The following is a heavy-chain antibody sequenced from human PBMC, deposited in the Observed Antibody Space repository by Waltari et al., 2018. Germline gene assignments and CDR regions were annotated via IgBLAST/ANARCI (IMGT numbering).Heavy chain of an antibody. Sequence: EVQLVESGGGVVRPGGSLRLSCAASGFTFDDYGMSWVRQAPGKGLGWVSGINWNGGSTGYADSVKGRFTISRDNAKNSLYLQMNSLRAEDTALYHCARDNLGYCSGGSCYGDAFDIWGQGTMVTVSS. D-gene: IGHD2-15*01. V-gene: IGHV3-20*01. CDR3: ARDNLGYCSGGSCYGDAFDI. CDR2: INWNGGST. CDR1: GFTFDDYG. J-gene: IGHJ3*02.